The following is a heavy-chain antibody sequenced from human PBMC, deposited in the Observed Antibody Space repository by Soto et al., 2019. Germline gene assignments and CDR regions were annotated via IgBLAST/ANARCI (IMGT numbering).Heavy chain of an antibody. D-gene: IGHD3-10*01. Sequence: PSETLSLTCTVSGGTISSWYWSWIRQPPGKGLEWIGYIYYSGSTNYNPSLKSRVTISVDTSKNQFSLKLSSVTAADTAVYYCARATDQLLWFGDPWFDPWGQGTLVTVSS. J-gene: IGHJ5*02. CDR3: ARATDQLLWFGDPWFDP. V-gene: IGHV4-59*01. CDR2: IYYSGST. CDR1: GGTISSWY.